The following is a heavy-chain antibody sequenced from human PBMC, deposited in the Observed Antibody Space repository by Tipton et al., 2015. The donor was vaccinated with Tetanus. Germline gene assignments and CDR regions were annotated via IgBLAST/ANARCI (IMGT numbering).Heavy chain of an antibody. CDR3: ARGYAGGAWDV. CDR2: TYYRSKWSN. V-gene: IGHV6-1*01. CDR1: GDNVSRTSVS. J-gene: IGHJ4*02. D-gene: IGHD2-2*01. Sequence: GLVKPSQTLSLSCAISGDNVSRTSVSWLWIRQSPSRGLEWLGRTYYRSKWSNDYAVSVKSRVTITSDTSKNQFSLQLGSVTPEDTAVYYCARGYAGGAWDVWGQGNLVTVSS.